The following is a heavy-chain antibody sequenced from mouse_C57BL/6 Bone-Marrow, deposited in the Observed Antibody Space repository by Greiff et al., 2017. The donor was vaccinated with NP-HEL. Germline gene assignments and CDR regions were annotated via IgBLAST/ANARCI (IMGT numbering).Heavy chain of an antibody. CDR3: ARHGSSFYYFDY. V-gene: IGHV5-6*01. D-gene: IGHD1-1*01. CDR1: GFTFSSYG. J-gene: IGHJ2*01. CDR2: ISSGGSYT. Sequence: EVQLVESGGDLVKPGGSLKLSCAASGFTFSSYGMSWVRQTPDKRLEWVATISSGGSYTYYLDSVKGRFTISRDNAKNALNQQMSSLKSEDTAKYYCARHGSSFYYFDYWGQGTTLTVSS.